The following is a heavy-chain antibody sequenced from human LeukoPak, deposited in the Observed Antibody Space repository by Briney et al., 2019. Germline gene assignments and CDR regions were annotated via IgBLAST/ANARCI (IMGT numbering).Heavy chain of an antibody. CDR1: VFTFSSYS. CDR3: ASYYGDYGYYFDY. Sequence: GGSLRLSCAASVFTFSSYSMNWVRQAPGKGLEWVSSISSSSSYIYYADSVKGRFTISRDNAKNSLYLQMNSLRAEDTAVYYCASYYGDYGYYFDYWGQGTLVTVSS. V-gene: IGHV3-21*01. J-gene: IGHJ4*02. D-gene: IGHD4-17*01. CDR2: ISSSSSYI.